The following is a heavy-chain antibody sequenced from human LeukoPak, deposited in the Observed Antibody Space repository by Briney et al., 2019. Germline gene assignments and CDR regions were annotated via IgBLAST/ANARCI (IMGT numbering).Heavy chain of an antibody. D-gene: IGHD3-10*02. CDR2: ITNDGSNE. Sequence: GGSVRLSCAASGFTFSSYVMHWVRQAPGQGLEWVAIITNDGSNEYYADSVKGRFTISRDNSKNTLYLQMNSLRAADTAVYYCAELGITMIGGVWGKGTTVTISS. J-gene: IGHJ6*04. CDR1: GFTFSSYV. CDR3: AELGITMIGGV. V-gene: IGHV3-30*01.